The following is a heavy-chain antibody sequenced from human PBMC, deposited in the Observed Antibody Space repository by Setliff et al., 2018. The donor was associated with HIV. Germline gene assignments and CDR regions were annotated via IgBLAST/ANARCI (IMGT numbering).Heavy chain of an antibody. D-gene: IGHD4-17*01. CDR3: ARADYGDFVEY. J-gene: IGHJ4*02. CDR2: VSHDGRNK. Sequence: GGSLRLSCASSGFTFSSYALHWVRQAPGKGLEWVAGVSHDGRNKYYGDSVKGRFTVSRDNSKNTLYVQMNSLRDEDTAVYYCARADYGDFVEYWGRGTLVTVSS. V-gene: IGHV3-30*04. CDR1: GFTFSSYA.